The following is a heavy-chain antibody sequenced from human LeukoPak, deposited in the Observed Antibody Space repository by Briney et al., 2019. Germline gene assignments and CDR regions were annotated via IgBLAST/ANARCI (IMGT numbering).Heavy chain of an antibody. J-gene: IGHJ5*02. CDR3: ARHARRNIVATIRSNWFDP. Sequence: SETLSLTCAVYGGSFSGYYWSWIRQPPGKGLEWIGVINHSGSTNYNPSLKSRVTISVDTSKNQFSLKLSSVTAADTAVYYCARHARRNIVATIRSNWFDPWGQGTLVTVSS. V-gene: IGHV4-34*01. CDR1: GGSFSGYY. D-gene: IGHD5-12*01. CDR2: INHSGST.